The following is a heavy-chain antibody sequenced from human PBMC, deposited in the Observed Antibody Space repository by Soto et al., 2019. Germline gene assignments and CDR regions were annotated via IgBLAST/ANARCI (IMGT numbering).Heavy chain of an antibody. CDR3: ARDGGDIVLVPAAMGDY. D-gene: IGHD2-2*01. Sequence: QVQLVQSGAEVKKPGASVKVSCKASGYTFTSYYMHWVRQAPGQGLEWMGIINPSGGSTSYAQKFQGRVTMTRDTSTSTVYMELSSLRSEDTAVYYCARDGGDIVLVPAAMGDYWGQGTLVTVSS. J-gene: IGHJ4*02. CDR1: GYTFTSYY. V-gene: IGHV1-46*01. CDR2: INPSGGST.